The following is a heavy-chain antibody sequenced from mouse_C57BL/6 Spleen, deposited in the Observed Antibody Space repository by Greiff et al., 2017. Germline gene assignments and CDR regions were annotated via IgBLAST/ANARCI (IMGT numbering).Heavy chain of an antibody. CDR3: ARAIYDCGGFAC. CDR1: GYSITSGYD. V-gene: IGHV3-1*01. Sequence: ESGPGMVKPSQSLSLTCTVTGYSITSGYDWHWIRHFPGNKLEWMGYISYSGSTNYNPSLKSRISITHDTSKNHFFLKLNSVTTEDTATYYCARAIYDCGGFACWGQGTLVTVSA. CDR2: ISYSGST. D-gene: IGHD2-4*01. J-gene: IGHJ3*01.